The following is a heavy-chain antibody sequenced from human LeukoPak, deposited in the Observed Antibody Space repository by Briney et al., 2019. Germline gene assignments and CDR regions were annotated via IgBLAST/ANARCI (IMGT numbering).Heavy chain of an antibody. Sequence: PGGSLRLSCAASGFTFDDYAMHWVRQAPGKGLEWVSGISWNSGSIGYADSVKGRFTISRDNAKNSLYLQMNSLRAEDTALYYCAEIKGRGYSGYDGFDYWGQGTLVTVSS. CDR2: ISWNSGSI. V-gene: IGHV3-9*01. J-gene: IGHJ4*02. CDR3: AEIKGRGYSGYDGFDY. D-gene: IGHD5-12*01. CDR1: GFTFDDYA.